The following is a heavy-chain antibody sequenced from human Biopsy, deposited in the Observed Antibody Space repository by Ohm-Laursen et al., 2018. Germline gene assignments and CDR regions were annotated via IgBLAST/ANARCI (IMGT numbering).Heavy chain of an antibody. V-gene: IGHV4-61*01. J-gene: IGHJ3*01. D-gene: IGHD2-15*01. CDR3: ARVEDCSGGNCPRLAFDL. Sequence: PSETLSLTCTVSAASVSGGTFYWSWIPPPPGKGLEGIGYMYNRGGTNYSPSLKSRVTILLDTSKNQFSLKLSSVTVADTAVYYCARVEDCSGGNCPRLAFDLWGQGTTVIVSS. CDR1: AASVSGGTFY. CDR2: MYNRGGT.